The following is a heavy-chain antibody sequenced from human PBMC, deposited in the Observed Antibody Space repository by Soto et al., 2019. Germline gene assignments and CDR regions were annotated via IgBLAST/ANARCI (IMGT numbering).Heavy chain of an antibody. CDR1: GYSFTSYW. J-gene: IGHJ6*02. V-gene: IGHV5-51*01. CDR2: IYPGDSDT. Sequence: WGSLKISGKGAGYSFTSYWIGRVRQMPGKGLEWMGIIYPGDSDTRYSPSFQGQVTISADKSISTAYLQWSSLKASDTAMYYCARPLNYYYGMDVWGQGTTVTVSS. CDR3: ARPLNYYYGMDV.